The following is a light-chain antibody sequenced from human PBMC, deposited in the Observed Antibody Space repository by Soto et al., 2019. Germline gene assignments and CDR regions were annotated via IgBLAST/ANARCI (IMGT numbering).Light chain of an antibody. CDR2: DDN. V-gene: IGLV1-51*01. J-gene: IGLJ1*01. Sequence: QSVLTQPPSVSAAPGQKVTISCSGSSANIGGKSVSWYQQLPGTAPKLLIYDDNKRPSGIPDRFSGYKSGTSATLGITGFQTGDEADYYCGSWDSSLSAYVFGSVTTVTV. CDR3: GSWDSSLSAYV. CDR1: SANIGGKS.